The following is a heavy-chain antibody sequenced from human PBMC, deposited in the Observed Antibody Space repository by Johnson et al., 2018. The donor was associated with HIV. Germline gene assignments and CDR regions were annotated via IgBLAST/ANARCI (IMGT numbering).Heavy chain of an antibody. V-gene: IGHV3-11*04. D-gene: IGHD3-3*01. CDR1: GLSFSDYY. CDR3: ARERATLFFRASGAAFNV. J-gene: IGHJ3*01. CDR2: LSSTATNI. Sequence: QVQLVESGGGLVKPGGSMRLSCAASGLSFSDYYLSWFSQAPGKGLEWVSYLSSTATNIDSADSVKGRFTIFRDNAKNSLYLQMHSLSADDTAVYYCARERATLFFRASGAAFNVWGQGTMVTVSS.